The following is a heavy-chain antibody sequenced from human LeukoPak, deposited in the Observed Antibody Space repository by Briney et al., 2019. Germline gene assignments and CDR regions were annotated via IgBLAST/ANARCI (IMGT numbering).Heavy chain of an antibody. CDR1: GFTFSSYA. V-gene: IGHV3-64D*06. CDR3: VKGGRAVASKGRFSFDY. CDR2: ISSNGGST. Sequence: GGSLRLSCSASGFTFSSYAMHWVRQAPGKGLEYVSAISSNGGSTYYADSVKGRFTISRDNSKNTLYLQMSSLRAEDTAVYYCVKGGRAVASKGRFSFDYWGQGTLVTVSS. J-gene: IGHJ4*02. D-gene: IGHD6-19*01.